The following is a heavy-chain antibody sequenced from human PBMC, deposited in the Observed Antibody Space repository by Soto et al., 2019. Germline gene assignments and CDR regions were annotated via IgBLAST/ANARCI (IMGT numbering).Heavy chain of an antibody. CDR3: ARDQGWRGVVVVIISPPDF. V-gene: IGHV4-30-2*01. CDR1: GGSISSGGYS. J-gene: IGHJ4*02. Sequence: SETLSLTCAVSGGSISSGGYSWSWIRQPPGKGLEWIGYIYHSGSTYYNPSLKSRVTISVDRSKNQFSLKLSSVTAADTAVYYCARDQGWRGVVVVIISPPDFWGQGSLVTVSS. CDR2: IYHSGST. D-gene: IGHD3-22*01.